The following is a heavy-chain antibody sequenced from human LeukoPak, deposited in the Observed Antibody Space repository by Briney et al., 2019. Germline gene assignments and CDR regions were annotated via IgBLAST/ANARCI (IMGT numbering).Heavy chain of an antibody. CDR1: VGSISSSSYY. Sequence: SETLSLTCTVTVGSISSSSYYWGWIRHPPGKGLEWIGSIYYSGSTYYNPSLKSRVTISVDTSKNQFSLKLSSVTAADTAVYYCARSVFSVAGIAYWGQGTLVTVSS. CDR3: ARSVFSVAGIAY. D-gene: IGHD6-19*01. V-gene: IGHV4-39*01. J-gene: IGHJ4*02. CDR2: IYYSGST.